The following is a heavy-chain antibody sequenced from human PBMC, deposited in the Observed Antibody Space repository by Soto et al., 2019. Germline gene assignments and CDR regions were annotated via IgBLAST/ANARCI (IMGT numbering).Heavy chain of an antibody. V-gene: IGHV2-5*01. CDR1: GFSLSTSALA. CDR2: IYWNDNK. J-gene: IGHJ4*02. CDR3: AHLYVVIGYCYYTLDY. Sequence: QITLKESGPTLVEPTQTLTLTCTFSGFSLSTSALAVGWNRQPPGKALEWLALIYWNDNKLYSPSLKSRLTSTTDTSKNQVGLTMTNKDPEDTGTYYCAHLYVVIGYCYYTLDYWGQGTLVTVSS. D-gene: IGHD2-21*02.